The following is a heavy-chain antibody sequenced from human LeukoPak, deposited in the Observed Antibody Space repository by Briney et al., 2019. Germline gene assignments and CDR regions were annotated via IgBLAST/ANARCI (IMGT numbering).Heavy chain of an antibody. V-gene: IGHV3-48*03. CDR1: GFSFSSSQ. J-gene: IGHJ5*02. CDR2: ISSGGNTE. Sequence: PGGSLRLSCAASGFSFSSSQMNWVRQAPGKGPEWVSHISSGGNTEYYADSVRGRFTMSRDNARSILYLQMNSLRDEDTGLYYCARDTVNGPFVISLDLWGQGALVTVSS. D-gene: IGHD2-8*01. CDR3: ARDTVNGPFVISLDL.